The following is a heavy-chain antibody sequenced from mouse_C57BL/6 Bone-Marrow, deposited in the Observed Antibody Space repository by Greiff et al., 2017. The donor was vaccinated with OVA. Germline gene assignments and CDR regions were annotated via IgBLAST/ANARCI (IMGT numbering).Heavy chain of an antibody. J-gene: IGHJ2*01. D-gene: IGHD3-3*01. V-gene: IGHV1-7*01. CDR2: INPSSGNT. CDR1: GYTFTSYW. CDR3: RRGQDAYYFDY. Sequence: QVQLEESGAELVKPGASVKLSCKASGYTFTSYWMHWVKQRPGQGLEWIGYINPSSGNTKYNQKVKGKATLTEDKSSSTAYMQLSILTYEDSAVYYGRRGQDAYYFDYWGQGTTLTVSS.